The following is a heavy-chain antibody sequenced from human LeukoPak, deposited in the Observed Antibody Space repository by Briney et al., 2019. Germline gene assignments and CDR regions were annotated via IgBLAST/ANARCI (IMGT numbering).Heavy chain of an antibody. Sequence: GGSLRLSCAASGFTFTSYDMHWVRQAPGKGLEWVAFISHHRSNRYYADSVKGRFTISRDNSKYTVYLQMNSLRAEDTAVYYCAGDRPHFDYWGQGTLVTVSS. CDR1: GFTFTSYD. CDR3: AGDRPHFDY. J-gene: IGHJ4*02. V-gene: IGHV3-30*03. CDR2: ISHHRSNR.